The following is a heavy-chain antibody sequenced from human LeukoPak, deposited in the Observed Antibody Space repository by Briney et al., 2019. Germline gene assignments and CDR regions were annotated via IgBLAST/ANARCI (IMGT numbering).Heavy chain of an antibody. J-gene: IGHJ4*02. CDR3: SEGYLEPFDH. D-gene: IGHD5-12*01. CDR2: LSYTGKT. V-gene: IGHV4-59*02. Sequence: SETLSLTCVVSGASVNSSHWSWIRQLPGKGLEWIGCLSYTGKTDYNPSLTSRVTISLDTSKNQVSLKLRSVTAADTAVYYCSEGYLEPFDHWGQGTLVTVSS. CDR1: GASVNSSH.